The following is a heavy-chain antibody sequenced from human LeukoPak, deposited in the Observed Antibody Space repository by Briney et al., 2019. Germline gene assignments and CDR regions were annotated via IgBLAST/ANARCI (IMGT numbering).Heavy chain of an antibody. CDR3: ARGELEPPWYYYYMDV. Sequence: ASVKVSCKASGYTFTSYDINWVRQATGQGLEWMGWMNPNSGNTGYAQKFQGRVTITRNTSISTAYMELSSLRSEDTAVYYCARGELEPPWYYYYMDVWGKGTTVTVSS. D-gene: IGHD1-14*01. CDR2: MNPNSGNT. J-gene: IGHJ6*03. CDR1: GYTFTSYD. V-gene: IGHV1-8*03.